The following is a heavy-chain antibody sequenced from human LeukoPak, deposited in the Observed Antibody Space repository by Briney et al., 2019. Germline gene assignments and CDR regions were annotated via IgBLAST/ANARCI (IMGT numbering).Heavy chain of an antibody. CDR2: ISSSCAST. Sequence: GGSLRLSCAASGFTFSSYAMNWVRQAPGKGLEWVSTISSSCASTYYADSVKGRFTISRDNSKNTLYLQMNSLRAEDTAVYYCAKGQYSSSSNWFDPWGQGTLVTVSS. J-gene: IGHJ5*02. CDR3: AKGQYSSSSNWFDP. CDR1: GFTFSSYA. D-gene: IGHD6-13*01. V-gene: IGHV3-23*01.